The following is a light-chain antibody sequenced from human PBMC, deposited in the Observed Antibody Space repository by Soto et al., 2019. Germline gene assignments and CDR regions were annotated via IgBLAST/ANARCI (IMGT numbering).Light chain of an antibody. V-gene: IGKV3-20*01. CDR2: GAS. Sequence: EIVLTQSPGTLSLSPGERATLSCRASQSVSSSYLAWYQQKPGQAPRRLIYGASSRATGIPDRFSGSGSGTDFTLTISRLETEDFAVYYCQQYGCSPKYTFGQGTKLEIK. CDR1: QSVSSSY. J-gene: IGKJ2*01. CDR3: QQYGCSPKYT.